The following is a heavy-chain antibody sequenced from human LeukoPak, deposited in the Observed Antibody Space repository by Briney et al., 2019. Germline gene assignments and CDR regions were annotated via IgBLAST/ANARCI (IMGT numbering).Heavy chain of an antibody. CDR1: GGSISSYY. CDR2: IYSSGST. J-gene: IGHJ6*03. Sequence: SETLSLTCTVSGGSISSYYWSWIRQPAGKGLEWIGRIYSSGSTNYNPSLKRRVTISLETSKNQFSLKLTSVTAADTAVYYCARAGYYYYYMDVWGKGTTVTVSS. V-gene: IGHV4-4*07. CDR3: ARAGYYYYYMDV.